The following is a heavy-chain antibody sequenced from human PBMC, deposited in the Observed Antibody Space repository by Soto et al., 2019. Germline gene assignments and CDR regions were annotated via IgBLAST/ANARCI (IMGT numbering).Heavy chain of an antibody. J-gene: IGHJ6*03. Sequence: ASVKVSCKASGYTFTSYDINWVRQATGQGLEWMGWMNPNSGNTGYAQKFQGRITMTRNTSISTAYMELGSLRSEDTAVYYGARVLTHCTNGVCYTGYYYYYYMDVWGKGTTVTVSS. V-gene: IGHV1-8*01. CDR1: GYTFTSYD. D-gene: IGHD2-8*01. CDR2: MNPNSGNT. CDR3: ARVLTHCTNGVCYTGYYYYYYMDV.